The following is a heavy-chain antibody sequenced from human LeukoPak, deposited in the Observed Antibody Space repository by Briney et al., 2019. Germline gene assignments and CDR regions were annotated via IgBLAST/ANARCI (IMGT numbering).Heavy chain of an antibody. Sequence: GGSLRLSCVASGFTFSSYAMSWVRQSPGKGLEWVSGISGGSGNTEYADSVKGRFTIFRDNSKSTLYLQMNSLRAEDTAVYYCAKFYDILTGYFDYWGQGTLVTVSS. V-gene: IGHV3-23*01. J-gene: IGHJ4*02. D-gene: IGHD3-9*01. CDR3: AKFYDILTGYFDY. CDR2: ISGGSGNT. CDR1: GFTFSSYA.